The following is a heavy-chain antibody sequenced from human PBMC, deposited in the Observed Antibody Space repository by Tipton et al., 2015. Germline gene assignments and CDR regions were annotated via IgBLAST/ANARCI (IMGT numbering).Heavy chain of an antibody. CDR1: GFTFSNYY. J-gene: IGHJ4*02. CDR2: IDSSGRTI. D-gene: IGHD3-10*01. CDR3: AARPGSGTYYLGTFDY. V-gene: IGHV3-11*01. Sequence: SLRLSCVASGFTFSNYYMSWIRQAPGKGLEWLSYIDSSGRTIYYTDSVKGRFTISRDNSKNSLYLQMNGLRADDTAVYYCAARPGSGTYYLGTFDYWGQGTLVTVSS.